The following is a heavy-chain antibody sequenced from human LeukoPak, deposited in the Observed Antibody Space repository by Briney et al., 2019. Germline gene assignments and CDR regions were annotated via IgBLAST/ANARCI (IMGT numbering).Heavy chain of an antibody. D-gene: IGHD5-24*01. Sequence: SGGSLRLSCAASGFSFITYTMHWVRQAPDKGLQWVAVMSYDGNYIYYADSVKGRFTISRDNSKNTLYLQMNSLKTEDTAVYFCAREVTRDGYNYPGDYWGQGTLVTVSS. J-gene: IGHJ4*02. CDR2: MSYDGNYI. CDR1: GFSFITYT. CDR3: AREVTRDGYNYPGDY. V-gene: IGHV3-30-3*01.